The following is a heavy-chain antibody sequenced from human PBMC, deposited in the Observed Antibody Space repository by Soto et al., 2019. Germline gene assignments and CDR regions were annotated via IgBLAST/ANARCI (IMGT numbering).Heavy chain of an antibody. D-gene: IGHD1-26*01. CDR3: SADHPHMAMGWPV. CDR2: IVVVSGST. CDR1: GFDFGSFG. V-gene: IGHV1-58*02. Sequence: QMQLVQSAAEVREPGTSVRVSCRASGFDFGSFGIQFLRQTRGRGLEWIGWIVVVSGSTNYVRHFQGRVAISRDMSSSTAYLDLSDLKSDDTAVYFCSADHPHMAMGWPVWGQGTTVTVSS. J-gene: IGHJ6*02.